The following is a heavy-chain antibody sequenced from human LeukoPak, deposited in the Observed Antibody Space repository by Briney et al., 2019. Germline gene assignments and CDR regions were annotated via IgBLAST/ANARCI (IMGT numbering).Heavy chain of an antibody. Sequence: GGSLRLSCAASGFPLSDYWMHGVRQAPGKGLIWVSRINTYGSSTDYVDSVKGRFTISRDNAKNTLYLQMNSLKAEDTAVYYCTTRNIDAFRMWGQGTIVTVSS. CDR2: INTYGSST. V-gene: IGHV3-74*01. CDR1: GFPLSDYW. D-gene: IGHD1/OR15-1a*01. CDR3: TTRNIDAFRM. J-gene: IGHJ3*02.